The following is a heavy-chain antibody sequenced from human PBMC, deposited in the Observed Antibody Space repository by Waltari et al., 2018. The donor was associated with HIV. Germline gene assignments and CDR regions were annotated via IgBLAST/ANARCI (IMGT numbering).Heavy chain of an antibody. CDR1: GGSISGYY. J-gene: IGHJ6*02. V-gene: IGHV4-4*07. CDR2: IYISGST. Sequence: QVQLQESGPGLVKPSETLSLTCTVSGGSISGYYWSWIRQPAGKGLEWIGQIYISGSTNYNPSLKSRVTMSLDASKNLFSLKMTSVTAADTAVYYCARENILLLFGESYYNYYGMDVWGQGTTVTVSS. CDR3: ARENILLLFGESYYNYYGMDV. D-gene: IGHD3-10*01.